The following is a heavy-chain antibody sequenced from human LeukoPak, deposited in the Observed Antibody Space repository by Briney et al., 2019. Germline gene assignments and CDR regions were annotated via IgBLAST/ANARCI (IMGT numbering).Heavy chain of an antibody. D-gene: IGHD6-13*01. Sequence: VASVKVSCKASGGTFSSYAISWVRQAPGQGLEWMGRIIPIFGTANYAQKFQGRVTITADESTSTAYMELSSLRSEDTAVYYCAREHSSSWDQFDYWGQGTLVTVSS. V-gene: IGHV1-69*13. CDR1: GGTFSSYA. J-gene: IGHJ4*02. CDR3: AREHSSSWDQFDY. CDR2: IIPIFGTA.